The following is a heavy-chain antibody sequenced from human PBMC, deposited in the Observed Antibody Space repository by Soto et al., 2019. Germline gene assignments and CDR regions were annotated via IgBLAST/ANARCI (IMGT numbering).Heavy chain of an antibody. J-gene: IGHJ6*03. CDR3: ARAKREDYYYYMDV. V-gene: IGHV3-11*01. CDR2: ISSSGSTI. CDR1: GFTFSDYY. Sequence: GSLRLSCAASGFTFSDYYMSWIRQAPGKGLEWVSYISSSGSTIYYADSVKGRFTISRDNAKNSLYLQMNSLRAEDTAVYYCARAKREDYYYYMDVWGKGTTVTVSS.